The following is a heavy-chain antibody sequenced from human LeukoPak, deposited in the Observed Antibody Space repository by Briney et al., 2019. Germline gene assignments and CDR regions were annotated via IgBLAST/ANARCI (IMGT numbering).Heavy chain of an antibody. CDR2: IRSNGGAI. Sequence: GASLRLSCTASGFTFSDFSMNWVRQAPGKGLEWISYIRSNGGAISYADSVKGRYTTSRDNAKNSLYLQMNSLRAEDTAVYYCARIRGGWFLDSWGQGTLVTVSS. J-gene: IGHJ4*02. V-gene: IGHV3-48*04. D-gene: IGHD6-19*01. CDR3: ARIRGGWFLDS. CDR1: GFTFSDFS.